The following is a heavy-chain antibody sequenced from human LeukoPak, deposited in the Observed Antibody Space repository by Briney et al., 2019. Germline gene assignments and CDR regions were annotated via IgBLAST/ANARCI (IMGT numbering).Heavy chain of an antibody. Sequence: SETLSLTCAVYGGSFSSYYWSWIRQPAGKGLEWIGRIFTSGSTNYNPSLKSRVTMSLDTSRNQFSLRLSSVTAADTAVYYCARDTWNYDYFDYWGQGTLVTVSS. J-gene: IGHJ4*02. V-gene: IGHV4-59*10. CDR2: IFTSGST. CDR1: GGSFSSYY. CDR3: ARDTWNYDYFDY. D-gene: IGHD1-7*01.